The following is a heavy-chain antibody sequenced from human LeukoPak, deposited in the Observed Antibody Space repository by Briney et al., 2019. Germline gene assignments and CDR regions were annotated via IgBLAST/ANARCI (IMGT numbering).Heavy chain of an antibody. V-gene: IGHV3-48*03. CDR1: GFTFSSYE. D-gene: IGHD4-23*01. CDR2: FSSSGSTI. J-gene: IGHJ3*02. Sequence: GGSLRLSCAASGFTFSSYEMNWVRQAPGKGLEWVSYFSSSGSTIYYADSVKGRFTISRDNAKNSLYLQMNSLRAEDTAVYYCARVFTVGPDAFDIWGQGTMVTVSS. CDR3: ARVFTVGPDAFDI.